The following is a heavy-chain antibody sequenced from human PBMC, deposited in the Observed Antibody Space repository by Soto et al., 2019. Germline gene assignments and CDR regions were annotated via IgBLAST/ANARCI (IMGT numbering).Heavy chain of an antibody. V-gene: IGHV1-69*01. CDR2: IIPIFGTA. J-gene: IGHJ6*02. Sequence: QVQLVQSGAEVKKPGSSVKVSCKASGGTFSSYAISWVRQAPGQGLEWMGGIIPIFGTANYAQKFQGRVTITADEAPSTAYMELSSLRSEDTAVYYCARDQRHIVVVTANYGMDVWGQGTTVTVSS. CDR3: ARDQRHIVVVTANYGMDV. CDR1: GGTFSSYA. D-gene: IGHD2-21*02.